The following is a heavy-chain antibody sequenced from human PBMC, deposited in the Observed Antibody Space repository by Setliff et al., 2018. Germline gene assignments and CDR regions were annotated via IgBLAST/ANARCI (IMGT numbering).Heavy chain of an antibody. CDR2: IYYTTNG. D-gene: IGHD6-19*01. V-gene: IGHV4-30-4*08. CDR3: ARAPVGDRNGLFDS. Sequence: PSETLSLTCTVSGDSISSGDDFWSWIRQPPGKGLEWIGSIYYTTNGHYNPSLKSRVTMSVDTSKSHFSQELTSVTAADTAVYYCARAPVGDRNGLFDSWGQGTLVTVSS. CDR1: GDSISSGDDF. J-gene: IGHJ4*02.